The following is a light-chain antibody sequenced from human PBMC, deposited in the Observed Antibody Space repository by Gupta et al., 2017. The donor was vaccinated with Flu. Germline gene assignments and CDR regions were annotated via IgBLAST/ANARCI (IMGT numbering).Light chain of an antibody. V-gene: IGKV3-20*01. CDR3: QQYDTSPLT. J-gene: IGKJ4*01. CDR2: GAS. Sequence: GTLSLSTGERATLSCRASQSVRSNYLAWYQQKPGQAPRLLIYGASSRASGMPHRFSGSGSGTDFTLTISRLEPEDFAVYYCQQYDTSPLTFGGGTKVEIK. CDR1: QSVRSNY.